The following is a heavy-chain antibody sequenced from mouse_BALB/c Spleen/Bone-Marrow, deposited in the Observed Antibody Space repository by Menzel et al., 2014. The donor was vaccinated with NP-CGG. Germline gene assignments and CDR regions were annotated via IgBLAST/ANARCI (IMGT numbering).Heavy chain of an antibody. V-gene: IGHV1-54*01. J-gene: IGHJ4*01. CDR2: INPGSGGT. CDR1: GHAFTNYL. Sequence: VKVVESGAELVRPGTSVKVSCKASGHAFTNYLLEWVKQRPGQGLEWIGVINPGSGGTKYNEKVKGKATLTVDKSSSTAYMQLSSLTSDDSSVYFCARRNRDYYAMDYWGQGTSVTVSS. CDR3: ARRNRDYYAMDY.